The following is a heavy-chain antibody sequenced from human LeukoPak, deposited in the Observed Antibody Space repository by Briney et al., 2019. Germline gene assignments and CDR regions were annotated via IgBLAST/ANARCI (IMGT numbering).Heavy chain of an antibody. CDR2: IYHSGST. J-gene: IGHJ3*02. CDR3: ARETYYYDSSGYTPGAFDI. D-gene: IGHD3-22*01. Sequence: PSQTLSLTCAVSGGSISSGGYSWSWIRQPPGKGLEWIGYIYHSGSTYYNPSLKSRVTISVDRSKNQFPLKLSSVTAADTAVYYCARETYYYDSSGYTPGAFDIWGQGTMVTVSS. V-gene: IGHV4-30-2*01. CDR1: GGSISSGGYS.